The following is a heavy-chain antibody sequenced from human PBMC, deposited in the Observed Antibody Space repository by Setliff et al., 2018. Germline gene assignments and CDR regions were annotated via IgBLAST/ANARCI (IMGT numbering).Heavy chain of an antibody. CDR3: ARDALYDSNDRNSYYGNWLDP. V-gene: IGHV1-18*01. CDR2: ISAYTGKT. CDR1: GYTFLSYG. J-gene: IGHJ5*02. Sequence: ASVKVSCKAVGYTFLSYGLSWVRQAPGQGLEWMGWISAYTGKTDYAQNFQGRVTFSADESMSTVYMELSSLTSADTALYYCARDALYDSNDRNSYYGNWLDPWGQGTLVTVSS. D-gene: IGHD3-22*01.